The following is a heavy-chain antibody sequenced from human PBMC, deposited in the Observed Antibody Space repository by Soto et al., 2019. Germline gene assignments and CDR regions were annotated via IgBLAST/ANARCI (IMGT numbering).Heavy chain of an antibody. CDR2: ISGAGDKT. D-gene: IGHD6-25*01. CDR3: ATATSAAPFRYYGMDV. CDR1: GFTFRSYS. V-gene: IGHV3-23*01. J-gene: IGHJ6*02. Sequence: PGGSVRLSGAASGFTFRSYSRNLVRQAPGEGREWVAAISGAGDKTFYADPVKGRFTISRENSENTLYLQMDSLRAEDTAVYYCATATSAAPFRYYGMDVWGQGTTVTVSS.